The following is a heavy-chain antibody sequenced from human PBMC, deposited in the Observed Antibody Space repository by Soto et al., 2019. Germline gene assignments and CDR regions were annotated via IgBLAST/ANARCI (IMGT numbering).Heavy chain of an antibody. D-gene: IGHD2-2*01. J-gene: IGHJ6*03. CDR3: ARAEIVVVPAAANYYMDV. CDR2: IYYSGST. Sequence: SETLSLTXTVSGGSISSYYWSWIRQPPGKGLEWIGYIYYSGSTNYNPSLKSRVTISVDTSKNQFSLKLSSVTAADTAVYYCARAEIVVVPAAANYYMDVWGKGTTVTVSS. CDR1: GGSISSYY. V-gene: IGHV4-59*01.